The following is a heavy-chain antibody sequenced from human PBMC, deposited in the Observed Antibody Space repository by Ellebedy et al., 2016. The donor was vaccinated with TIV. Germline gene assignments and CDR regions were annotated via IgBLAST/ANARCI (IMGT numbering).Heavy chain of an antibody. CDR3: AILTRTIFGVVQTIDY. CDR2: IYYSGST. J-gene: IGHJ4*02. CDR1: GGSISSYY. Sequence: MPSETLSLTCTVSGGSISSYYWSWIRQPPGKGLEWIGYIYYSGSTNYNPSPKSRVTISVETSKNQFSLKLSSVTAADTAVYYCAILTRTIFGVVQTIDYWGQGTLVTVSS. V-gene: IGHV4-59*08. D-gene: IGHD3-3*01.